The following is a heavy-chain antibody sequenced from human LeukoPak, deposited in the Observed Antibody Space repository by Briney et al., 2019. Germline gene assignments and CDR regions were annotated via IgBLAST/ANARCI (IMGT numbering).Heavy chain of an antibody. CDR1: GGSISTYY. Sequence: SETLSLTCTVSGGSISTYYWSWIRQPPGKGLEWIGEINHSGSTNYNPSLKSRVTISVDTSKNQFSLKLSSVTAADTAVYYCASAGRGYWYFDLWGRGTLVTVSS. J-gene: IGHJ2*01. V-gene: IGHV4-34*01. CDR3: ASAGRGYWYFDL. CDR2: INHSGST.